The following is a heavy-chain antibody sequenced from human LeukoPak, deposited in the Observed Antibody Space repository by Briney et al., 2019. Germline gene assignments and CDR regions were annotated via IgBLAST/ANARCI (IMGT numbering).Heavy chain of an antibody. V-gene: IGHV4-34*01. D-gene: IGHD3-22*01. J-gene: IGHJ4*02. CDR3: ARGGVVIRRFDY. CDR1: GGSISSGGYY. CDR2: INHSGST. Sequence: SETLSLTCAVSGGSISSGGYYWSWIRQPPGKGLEWIGEINHSGSTNYNPSLKSRVTISVDTSKNQFSLKLSSVTAADTAVYYCARGGVVIRRFDYWGQGTLVTVSS.